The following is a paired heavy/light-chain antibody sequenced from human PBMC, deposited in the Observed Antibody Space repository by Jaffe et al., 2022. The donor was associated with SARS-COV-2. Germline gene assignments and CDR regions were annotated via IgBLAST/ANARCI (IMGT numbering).Heavy chain of an antibody. CDR3: AKGLYSSSWYAKS. CDR2: TGASGVST. J-gene: IGHJ5*02. D-gene: IGHD6-13*01. Sequence: VQLVESGGGLVQPGGSLRLSCVGSGFTFSSYAMSWVRQAPGKGLEWVSATGASGVSTFYPDSVRGRFTISRDNSKNTLYLQMNSLRAEDTAVYYCAKGLYSSSWYAKSWGQGTLVTVSS. CDR1: GFTFSSYA. V-gene: IGHV3-23*04.
Light chain of an antibody. CDR3: MQGLQTLYT. CDR1: QSLLHSNGYNY. Sequence: DIVMTQSPLSLPVTPGEPASISCRSSQSLLHSNGYNYLDWYLQKPGQSPQLLIYLGSNRASGVPDRFSGSGSGTDFTLKISRVEAEDVGVYYCMQGLQTLYTFGQGTKLEIK. V-gene: IGKV2-28*01. CDR2: LGS. J-gene: IGKJ2*01.